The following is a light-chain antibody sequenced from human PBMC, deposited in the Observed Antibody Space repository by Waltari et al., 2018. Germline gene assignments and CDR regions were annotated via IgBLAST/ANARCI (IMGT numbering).Light chain of an antibody. CDR3: QQYNDYPWT. CDR2: KAS. V-gene: IGKV1-5*03. CDR1: QSISSW. Sequence: DIQMTQSPSTLSASVGDRVTITCRASQSISSWLAWYQQKSGKAPKLLIYKASNLERGVPSRFSGSGSGTEFTLTITSLQPDDFATYFCQQYNDYPWTFGQGTKVEIK. J-gene: IGKJ1*01.